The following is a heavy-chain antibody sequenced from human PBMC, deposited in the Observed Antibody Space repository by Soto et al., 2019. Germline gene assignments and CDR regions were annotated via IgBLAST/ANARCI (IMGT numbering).Heavy chain of an antibody. D-gene: IGHD2-2*01. CDR1: GGTFSSYA. CDR3: AREGCSSTSCYAMEDYYYYGMDV. V-gene: IGHV1-69*13. CDR2: IIPIFGTA. Sequence: SVKVSCKASGGTFSSYAISWVRQAPGQGLEWMGGIIPIFGTANYAQKFQGRVTITADESTSTAYMELSSLRSEDTAVYYCAREGCSSTSCYAMEDYYYYGMDVWGQGTTVTVSS. J-gene: IGHJ6*02.